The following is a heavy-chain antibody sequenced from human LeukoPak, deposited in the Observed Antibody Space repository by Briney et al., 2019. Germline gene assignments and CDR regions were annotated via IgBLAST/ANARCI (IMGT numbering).Heavy chain of an antibody. CDR2: IRYDGNDK. Sequence: PGGSLRLSCAASGFSFSTFGMYWVRQVPGKGLEWVAFIRYDGNDKYYGDSAKDRFTISRDNSKSSLYLQMNSLTTDDTGVYYCAKDSQLDVGSDYDDYFYMDVWGRGTTVTVSS. D-gene: IGHD1-1*01. J-gene: IGHJ6*03. V-gene: IGHV3-30*02. CDR1: GFSFSTFG. CDR3: AKDSQLDVGSDYDDYFYMDV.